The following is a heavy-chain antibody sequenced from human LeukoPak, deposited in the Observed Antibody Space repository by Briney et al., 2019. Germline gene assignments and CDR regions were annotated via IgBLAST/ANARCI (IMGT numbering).Heavy chain of an antibody. D-gene: IGHD1-26*01. V-gene: IGHV4-59*01. CDR2: IYYSGST. Sequence: SETLSLTCTVSGGSISSYYWSWIRQPPGKGLEWIGYIYYSGSTNYNPSLKSRVTISVDTSKNQFSLKLSSVTAADTAVYYCARGTGIVGANSDAFDIWGQGTMVTVSS. CDR3: ARGTGIVGANSDAFDI. J-gene: IGHJ3*02. CDR1: GGSISSYY.